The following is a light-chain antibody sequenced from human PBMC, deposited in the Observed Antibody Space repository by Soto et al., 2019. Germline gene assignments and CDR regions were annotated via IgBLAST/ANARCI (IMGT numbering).Light chain of an antibody. CDR1: PSVSSNY. J-gene: IGKJ1*01. Sequence: EIVRTQSPGTLSLSPGERATLSCRASPSVSSNYLAWSKQKPGQAPRLLIYHASSRATGIPDRFGGSGSGTDFTLTISRLEAADFAVYYCHQYDTSWTFGQGTKVDIK. CDR3: HQYDTSWT. V-gene: IGKV3-20*01. CDR2: HAS.